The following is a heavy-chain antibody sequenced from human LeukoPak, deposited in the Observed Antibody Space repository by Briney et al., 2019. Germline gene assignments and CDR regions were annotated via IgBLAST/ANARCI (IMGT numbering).Heavy chain of an antibody. D-gene: IGHD3-10*01. V-gene: IGHV3-23*01. CDR1: GFTFSSYA. CDR3: ANPRDYYGSGSYPPYYYMDV. J-gene: IGHJ6*03. Sequence: PGGSLRLSCAASGFTFSSYAMSWVRQAPGKGLEWVSAISGSGGSTYYADSVEGRFTISRDNSKNTLYLQMNSLRAEDTAIYYCANPRDYYGSGSYPPYYYMDVWGKGTTVTVSS. CDR2: ISGSGGST.